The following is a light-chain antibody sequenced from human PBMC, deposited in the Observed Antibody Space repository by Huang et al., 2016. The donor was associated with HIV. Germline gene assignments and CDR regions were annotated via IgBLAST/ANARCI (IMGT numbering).Light chain of an antibody. CDR3: QQYGSTIT. J-gene: IGKJ5*01. CDR1: QSISSSY. V-gene: IGKV3-20*01. CDR2: GAS. Sequence: EIVLTQSPGTLSLSPGERATLSCRASQSISSSYLAWYQQKLGQAPRLLIYGASSRGIGVPDRFSGSGSGTDFILTISRLEPEDFAMYYCQQYGSTITFGQGTRLEMK.